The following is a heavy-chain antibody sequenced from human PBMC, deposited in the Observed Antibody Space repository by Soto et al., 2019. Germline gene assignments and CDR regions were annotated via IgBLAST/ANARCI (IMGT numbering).Heavy chain of an antibody. J-gene: IGHJ6*02. CDR1: RLTFSAHD. D-gene: IGHD3-16*01. Sequence: QVQLVESGGGVVQPGTSLRLSCAASRLTFSAHDMHWVRQAPCKGLEWVALIWSDGSRGFYADSVKGRFTISRDNFKKTLYLQMNSLGAEDTAVYYCAGEPKGGAYDMDVWGQGTTVTVSS. CDR3: AGEPKGGAYDMDV. CDR2: IWSDGSRG. V-gene: IGHV3-33*01.